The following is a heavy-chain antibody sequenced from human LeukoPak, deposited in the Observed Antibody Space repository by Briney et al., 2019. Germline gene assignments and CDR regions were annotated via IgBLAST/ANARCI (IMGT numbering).Heavy chain of an antibody. CDR2: INHSGST. D-gene: IGHD3-22*01. CDR1: GGSFSGYY. J-gene: IGHJ4*02. V-gene: IGHV4-34*01. Sequence: PSETLSLTCAVYGGSFSGYYWSWIRQPPGKGLEWIGEINHSGSTNYNPSLKSRVTISVDTSKNQFSLKLSSVTAADTAVYYCAGAQDTATALGYLDYWGQGTLVTVSS. CDR3: AGAQDTATALGYLDY.